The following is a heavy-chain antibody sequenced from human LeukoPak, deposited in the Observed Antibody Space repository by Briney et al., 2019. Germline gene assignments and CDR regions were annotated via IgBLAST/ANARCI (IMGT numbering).Heavy chain of an antibody. CDR3: ARYSDDLSGAGFGY. J-gene: IGHJ4*02. CDR1: GYSISSCYY. V-gene: IGHV4-38-2*02. Sequence: PSETLSLTCTVSGYSISSCYYWGWIRQPPGKGLEWIGSIYHSGGTYYNPYLKSRVTISVDTSKNQVSLKLSSVTAADTAVYYCARYSDDLSGAGFGYWGQGTLVTVPS. CDR2: IYHSGGT. D-gene: IGHD3-22*01.